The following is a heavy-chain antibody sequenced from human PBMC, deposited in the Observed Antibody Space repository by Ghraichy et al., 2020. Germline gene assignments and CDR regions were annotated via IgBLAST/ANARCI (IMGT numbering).Heavy chain of an antibody. Sequence: GGSLRLSCAASGFTFSSYSMNWVRQAPGKGLEWVSSISSSSSYIYYADSVKGRFTISRDNAKNSLYLQMNSLRAEVTAVYYCARSIVGATTFSDYWGQGTLVTVSS. CDR1: GFTFSSYS. J-gene: IGHJ4*02. D-gene: IGHD1-26*01. CDR3: ARSIVGATTFSDY. CDR2: ISSSSSYI. V-gene: IGHV3-21*01.